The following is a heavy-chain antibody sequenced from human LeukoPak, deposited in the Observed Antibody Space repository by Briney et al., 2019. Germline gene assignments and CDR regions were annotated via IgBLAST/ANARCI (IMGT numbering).Heavy chain of an antibody. J-gene: IGHJ4*02. CDR2: IKQDGSEK. CDR3: ARVRLGAAGTISDY. CDR1: GFTFSSYW. Sequence: GGSLRLSCAASGFTFSSYWMSWVRQAPGKGLEWVANIKQDGSEKYYVDSVKGRFTISRDNAKNSLYLQLNSLRAEDTAVYYCARVRLGAAGTISDYWGQGTLVTVSS. D-gene: IGHD6-19*01. V-gene: IGHV3-7*01.